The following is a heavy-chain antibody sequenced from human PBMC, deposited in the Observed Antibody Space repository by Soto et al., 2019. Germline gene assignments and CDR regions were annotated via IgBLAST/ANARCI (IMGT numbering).Heavy chain of an antibody. J-gene: IGHJ4*02. CDR1: GFTFGSYA. Sequence: GGSLRLSCAASGFTFGSYAMSWVRQAPGKGLEWVSAISGSGGSTYYADSVKGRFTISRDNSKNTLYLQMNSLRAEDTAVYYCAKSGFGCSSTSCYEFDYWGQGTLVTVSS. CDR3: AKSGFGCSSTSCYEFDY. D-gene: IGHD2-2*01. CDR2: ISGSGGST. V-gene: IGHV3-23*01.